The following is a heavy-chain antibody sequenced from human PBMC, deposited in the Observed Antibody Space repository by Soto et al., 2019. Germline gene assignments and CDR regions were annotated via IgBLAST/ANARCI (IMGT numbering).Heavy chain of an antibody. CDR1: GGSISSGHYT. J-gene: IGHJ4*02. Sequence: QLQLQESGSGLVKPSQTLSLTCAVSGGSISSGHYTWTWIRQPPGKGLEWIGYIYPGGNTYYSPSHKSRVAIALATSKSRVSLRLNSVTAADTAVDYCASLVGVASSPWGQGTLVTVAS. D-gene: IGHD1-26*01. V-gene: IGHV4-30-2*01. CDR3: ASLVGVASSP. CDR2: IYPGGNT.